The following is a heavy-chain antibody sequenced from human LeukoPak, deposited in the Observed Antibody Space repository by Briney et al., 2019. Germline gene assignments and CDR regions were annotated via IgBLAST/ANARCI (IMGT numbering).Heavy chain of an antibody. J-gene: IGHJ4*02. CDR2: ISSSSSTI. D-gene: IGHD4-23*01. V-gene: IGHV3-48*01. CDR1: GFTFSSYS. Sequence: GGSLRLSCAASGFTFSSYSMNWVRQAPGKGLEWVSYISSSSSTIYYADSVEGRFTISRDNAKNSLYLQMNSLRAEDTAVYYCARELTVANWGQGTLVTVSS. CDR3: ARELTVAN.